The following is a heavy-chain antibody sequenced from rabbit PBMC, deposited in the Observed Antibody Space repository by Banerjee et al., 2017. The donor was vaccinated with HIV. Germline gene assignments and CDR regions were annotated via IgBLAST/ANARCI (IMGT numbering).Heavy chain of an antibody. CDR1: GIDFSNYHY. CDR3: ARDLAGVIGWNFNL. Sequence: QEQLEESGGGLVKPGGTLTLTCKASGIDFSNYHYMCWVRQAPGKGLEWIACVDVGSSGDTYYASWAKGRFTISKTSSTTVTLQMTSLTAADTATYFCARDLAGVIGWNFNLWGPGTLVTVS. V-gene: IGHV1S45*01. J-gene: IGHJ4*01. CDR2: VDVGSSGDT. D-gene: IGHD4-1*01.